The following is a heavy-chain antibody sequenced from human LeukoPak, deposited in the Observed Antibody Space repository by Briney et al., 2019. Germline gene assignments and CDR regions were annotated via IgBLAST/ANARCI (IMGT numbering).Heavy chain of an antibody. V-gene: IGHV4-34*01. CDR3: ARVKSSGWLPLYYFDY. Sequence: SETLSLTCAVDGGFFSGYYWSWIRQPPGKGLEWIGEINHSGSTNYNPSLKSRVTISVDTSKNQFSLKLSSVTAADTAVYYCARVKSSGWLPLYYFDYWGQGTLVTVSS. CDR2: INHSGST. J-gene: IGHJ4*02. D-gene: IGHD6-19*01. CDR1: GGFFSGYY.